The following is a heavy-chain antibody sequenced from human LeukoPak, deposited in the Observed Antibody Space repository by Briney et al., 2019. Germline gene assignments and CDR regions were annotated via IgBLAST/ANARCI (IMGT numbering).Heavy chain of an antibody. D-gene: IGHD3-10*01. CDR3: ATYGSGNSHDF. Sequence: GGSLRLSCAASGFTFSNYEFNWVRQAPGKGLEWVSYISSGGSTRFYADSVKGRFTISRDNAKNSLFLQMTSLRAEDTALYYCATYGSGNSHDFWGQGTLVTVSS. CDR2: ISSGGSTR. CDR1: GFTFSNYE. J-gene: IGHJ4*02. V-gene: IGHV3-48*03.